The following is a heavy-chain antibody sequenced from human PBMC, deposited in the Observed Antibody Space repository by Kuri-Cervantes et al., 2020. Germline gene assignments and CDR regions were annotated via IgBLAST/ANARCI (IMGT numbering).Heavy chain of an antibody. V-gene: IGHV4-38-2*01. D-gene: IGHD3-16*01. J-gene: IGHJ6*03. Sequence: SEALSLTCAVSGSSISSGYYWGWIRQPPGKGLEWLGSIYHSGGTYYNPSLKSRVTISVDTSKNQFSLKLSSVTAADTAVYYCARGGYDYVWGSYHTGYYYYYMDVWGKGTTVTVSS. CDR2: IYHSGGT. CDR3: ARGGYDYVWGSYHTGYYYYYMDV. CDR1: GSSISSGYY.